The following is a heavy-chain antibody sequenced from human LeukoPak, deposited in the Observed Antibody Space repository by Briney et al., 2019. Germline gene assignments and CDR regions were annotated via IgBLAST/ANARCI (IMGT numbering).Heavy chain of an antibody. CDR2: INHSGST. CDR1: GGSFSGYY. V-gene: IGHV4-34*01. CDR3: ASRGYSGDYCRHGIWFDP. Sequence: SETLSLTCAVYGGSFSGYYWSWIRQPPGKGLEWIGEINHSGSTNYNPSLKSRVTISVDTSKNQFSLKLSSVTAADTAVYYCASRGYSGDYCRHGIWFDPWGQGTLVTVSS. J-gene: IGHJ5*02. D-gene: IGHD3-22*01.